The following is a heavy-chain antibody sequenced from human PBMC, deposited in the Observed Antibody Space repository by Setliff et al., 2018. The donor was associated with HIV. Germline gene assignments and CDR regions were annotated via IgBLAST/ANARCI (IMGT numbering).Heavy chain of an antibody. D-gene: IGHD6-19*01. Sequence: SETLSLTCSVAGASMTSHYLTWIRQPRGMGLEWIGNIYGGGTTKYNPSLRSRVTISVDKSKNQLSLSLDSVTAADTAVYYCATDPKGDGWAYFDSWGQGTLVTVTS. CDR1: GASMTSHY. CDR3: ATDPKGDGWAYFDS. J-gene: IGHJ4*02. V-gene: IGHV4-59*11. CDR2: IYGGGTT.